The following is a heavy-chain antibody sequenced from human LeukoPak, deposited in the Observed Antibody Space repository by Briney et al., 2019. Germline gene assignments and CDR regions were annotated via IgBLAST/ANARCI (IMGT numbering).Heavy chain of an antibody. CDR2: IWYDGSNR. Sequence: PGRSLRLSCAASGFTFSSYAMHWVRRAPGQGLEWVAVIWYDGSNRDYADSVKGRFTISRDNSKNTVYLQMNSLRAEDTAVYYCAKDSLDWGQGTLVTVSS. CDR1: GFTFSSYA. CDR3: AKDSLD. J-gene: IGHJ4*02. V-gene: IGHV3-33*06.